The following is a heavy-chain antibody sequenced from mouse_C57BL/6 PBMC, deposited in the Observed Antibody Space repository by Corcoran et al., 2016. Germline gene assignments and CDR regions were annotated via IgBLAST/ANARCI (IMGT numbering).Heavy chain of an antibody. Sequence: QIQLVQSGPELKKPGETVKISCKASGYTFTTYGMSWVKQAPGKGLKWMGWINTYSGVPTYADDFKGRFAFSLETSASTAYLQINNLKNEDTATYFCARDSDGYYVRFAYWGQGTLVTVSA. D-gene: IGHD2-3*01. CDR1: GYTFTTYG. CDR2: INTYSGVP. J-gene: IGHJ3*01. V-gene: IGHV9-3*01. CDR3: ARDSDGYYVRFAY.